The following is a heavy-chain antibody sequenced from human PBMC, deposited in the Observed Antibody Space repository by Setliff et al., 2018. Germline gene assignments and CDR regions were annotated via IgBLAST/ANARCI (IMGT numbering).Heavy chain of an antibody. Sequence: SVKVSCKASGDTFRSYGISWVRQAPGQGLEWMGGTIPMFGSTSYAQKFQGRVTIITDESTTTAYMELSSLGSEDTAVYYCVREGVDTRSSTDYRYYMDVWGKGTTVTSP. CDR2: TIPMFGST. D-gene: IGHD5-18*01. V-gene: IGHV1-69*05. CDR3: VREGVDTRSSTDYRYYMDV. CDR1: GDTFRSYG. J-gene: IGHJ6*03.